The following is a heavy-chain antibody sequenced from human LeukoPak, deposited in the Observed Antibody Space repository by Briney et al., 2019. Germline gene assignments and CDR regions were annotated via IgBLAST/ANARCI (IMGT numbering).Heavy chain of an antibody. CDR1: GGSFSGYY. V-gene: IGHV4-34*01. Sequence: PSETLSLTCAVYGGSFSGYYWSWLRQPPGKGLEWIGEINHSGSTNYNPSLKSRVTISVDTSKNQFSLKLSSVTAADTAVYYCARAEGYCSSTSCSPFDYWGQGTLVTVSS. CDR3: ARAEGYCSSTSCSPFDY. D-gene: IGHD2-2*01. J-gene: IGHJ4*02. CDR2: INHSGST.